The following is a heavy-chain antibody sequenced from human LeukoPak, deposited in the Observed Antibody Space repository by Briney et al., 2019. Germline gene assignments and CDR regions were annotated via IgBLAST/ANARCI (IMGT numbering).Heavy chain of an antibody. V-gene: IGHV4-59*01. CDR3: ARVGRGAHYYYYYYMDV. Sequence: SETLSLTCTVSGGSISSYYWSWIRQPPGKGLEWIGYIYYSGSTNYNPSLKSRVTISVDTSKNQFSLKLSSVTAADTAVYYCARVGRGAHYYYYYYMDVWGKGTTVTISS. J-gene: IGHJ6*03. CDR1: GGSISSYY. CDR2: IYYSGST. D-gene: IGHD3-10*01.